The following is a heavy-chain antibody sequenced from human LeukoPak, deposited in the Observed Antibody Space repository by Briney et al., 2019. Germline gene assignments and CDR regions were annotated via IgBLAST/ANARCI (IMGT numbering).Heavy chain of an antibody. D-gene: IGHD1-26*01. V-gene: IGHV1-46*03. Sequence: GASVKVSCKASRYTFTNYYLHWVRQAPGQGLEGMGIINPSGCSTTYAQKFQGRVTMTRDTSTSTVYMELSTLRSDDTAVYYCARDLTPLWDDAFDIWGQGTMVTVSS. CDR1: RYTFTNYY. J-gene: IGHJ3*02. CDR2: INPSGCST. CDR3: ARDLTPLWDDAFDI.